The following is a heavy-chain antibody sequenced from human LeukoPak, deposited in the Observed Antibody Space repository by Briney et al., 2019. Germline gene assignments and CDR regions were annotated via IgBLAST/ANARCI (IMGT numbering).Heavy chain of an antibody. CDR3: AVVPAAMGYYFDY. CDR1: GYTFTSYD. J-gene: IGHJ4*02. V-gene: IGHV1-8*01. D-gene: IGHD2-2*01. Sequence: ASVKVSRKASGYTFTSYDINWVRQATGQGLEWMGWMNPNSGNTGYAQKFQGRVTMTRNTSISTAYMELSSLRSEDTAVYYCAVVPAAMGYYFDYWGQGTLVTVSS. CDR2: MNPNSGNT.